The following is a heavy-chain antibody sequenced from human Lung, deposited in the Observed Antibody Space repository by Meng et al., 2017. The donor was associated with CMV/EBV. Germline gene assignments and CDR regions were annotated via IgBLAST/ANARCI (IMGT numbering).Heavy chain of an antibody. V-gene: IGHV3-30-3*01. CDR2: ISYDGSNK. CDR3: AREFSGTTYYYDSSGYFAFDI. Sequence: GESLKISCAASGFTFSSYAMHWVRQAPGKGLGWVAVISYDGSNKYYADSVKGRFTISRDNSKNTLYLQMNSLRAEDTAVYYCAREFSGTTYYYDSSGYFAFDIWGQGXMVTVSS. D-gene: IGHD3-22*01. J-gene: IGHJ3*02. CDR1: GFTFSSYA.